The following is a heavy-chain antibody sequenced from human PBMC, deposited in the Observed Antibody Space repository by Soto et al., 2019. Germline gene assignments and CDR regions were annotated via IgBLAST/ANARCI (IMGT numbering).Heavy chain of an antibody. V-gene: IGHV2-5*01. D-gene: IGHD5-12*01. CDR3: AHTQSESSGYDYYYYGMDV. J-gene: IGHJ6*02. Sequence: QITLKESGPTLVKPTQPLTLTCTFSGFSLSTSGVDVGWIRQPPGKALEWLALIYWNDDKRYSPSLKSRLTITKDTSKNQVVLTMTNMDPVYTATYYGAHTQSESSGYDYYYYGMDVWGQGTTVTLSS. CDR2: IYWNDDK. CDR1: GFSLSTSGVD.